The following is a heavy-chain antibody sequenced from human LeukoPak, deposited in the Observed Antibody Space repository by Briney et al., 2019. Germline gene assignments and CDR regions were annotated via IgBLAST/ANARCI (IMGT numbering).Heavy chain of an antibody. CDR3: ATGLSYYDFWSGRIY. V-gene: IGHV1-2*06. Sequence: ASVKVSCKASGYTFTGYYMHRVRQAPGQGLEWMGRINPNSGGTNYAQKFQGRVTMTRDTSISTAYMELSRLRSEDTAVYYCATGLSYYDFWSGRIYWGQGTLVTVSS. CDR2: INPNSGGT. D-gene: IGHD3-3*01. J-gene: IGHJ4*02. CDR1: GYTFTGYY.